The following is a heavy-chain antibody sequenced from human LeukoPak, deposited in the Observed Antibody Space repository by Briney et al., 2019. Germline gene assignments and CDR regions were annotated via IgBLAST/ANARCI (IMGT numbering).Heavy chain of an antibody. D-gene: IGHD2-15*01. CDR3: AREGVVDGLNWFDP. CDR1: GGTFSSYA. CDR2: IIPIFGTA. V-gene: IGHV1-69*05. Sequence: SVKVSCKPSGGTFSSYAISWVRQAPGQGLEWMGRIIPIFGTANYAQKFQGGVTITTDESTSTAYMELSSLRSEDTAVYYCAREGVVDGLNWFDPWGQGTLVTVSS. J-gene: IGHJ5*02.